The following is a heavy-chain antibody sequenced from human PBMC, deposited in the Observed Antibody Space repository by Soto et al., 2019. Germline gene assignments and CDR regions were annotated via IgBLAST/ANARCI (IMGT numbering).Heavy chain of an antibody. J-gene: IGHJ5*02. CDR3: ARSQGSNWFDP. CDR1: GYSISSSNR. V-gene: IGHV4-28*01. Sequence: SETLSLTCAVSGYSISSSNRWGWIRQPPGKGLEWIGYIYYSGSTYYNPSLKSRVTMSVDTSKNQFSLKLSSVTAVDTAVYYCARSQGSNWFDPWGQGTLVTVSS. CDR2: IYYSGST.